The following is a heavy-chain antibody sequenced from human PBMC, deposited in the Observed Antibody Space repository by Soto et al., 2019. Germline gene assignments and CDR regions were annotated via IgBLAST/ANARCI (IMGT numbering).Heavy chain of an antibody. V-gene: IGHV3-21*06. CDR3: ARSSGGSGKLWNYYGMDV. CDR1: GFTFSSYS. D-gene: IGHD3-10*01. Sequence: GGSLRLSCAAAGFTFSSYSMKWVRQVPGKGLEWVSSISTGSSYIYDAASVKGRFTISRDNAKNSLYLQMNSLRAEDTAVYYCARSSGGSGKLWNYYGMDVWGQGTTVTSP. CDR2: ISTGSSYI. J-gene: IGHJ6*02.